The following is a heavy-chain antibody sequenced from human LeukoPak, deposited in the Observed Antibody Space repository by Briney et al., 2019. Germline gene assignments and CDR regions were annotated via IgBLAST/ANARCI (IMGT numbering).Heavy chain of an antibody. CDR2: INPNSGGT. Sequence: ASVTVCCKASGYTFTGYYMHWVRLAPGQGLEWMGRINPNSGGTKYAPEFQGRVTMTRDPSIITAYMELRRLRSDDTAVYYCASQRYFDRTSIDYSGQGTLVTVSS. D-gene: IGHD3-9*01. CDR1: GYTFTGYY. V-gene: IGHV1-2*06. J-gene: IGHJ4*02. CDR3: ASQRYFDRTSIDY.